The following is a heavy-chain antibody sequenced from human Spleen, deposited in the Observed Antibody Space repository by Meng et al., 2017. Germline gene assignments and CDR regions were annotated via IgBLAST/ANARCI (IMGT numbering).Heavy chain of an antibody. CDR1: GFTFSSYE. CDR2: ISSSGSTI. D-gene: IGHD2-2*01. V-gene: IGHV3-48*03. CDR3: ARGRSSTSFNYYYGMDV. J-gene: IGHJ6*02. Sequence: GESLKISCAASGFTFSSYEMNWVRQAPGKGLEWVSYISSSGSTIYYADSVKGRFTISRDNAKNSLYLQMNSLRAEDTAVYYCARGRSSTSFNYYYGMDVWGQGTTVTVSS.